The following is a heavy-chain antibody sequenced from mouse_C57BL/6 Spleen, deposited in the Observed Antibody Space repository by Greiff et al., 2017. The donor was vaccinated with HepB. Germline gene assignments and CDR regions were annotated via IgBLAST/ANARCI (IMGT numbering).Heavy chain of an antibody. CDR1: GYTFTSYW. J-gene: IGHJ2*01. V-gene: IGHV1-72*01. CDR3: ARPNYYGSSHYFDY. Sequence: QVQLQQPGAELVKPGASVKLSCKASGYTFTSYWMHWVKQRPGRGLEWIGRIDPSSGGTKYNEKFKSKATLTVDKPSSTAYMQLSSLTSEDSAVYYWARPNYYGSSHYFDYWGQGTTLTVSS. CDR2: IDPSSGGT. D-gene: IGHD1-1*01.